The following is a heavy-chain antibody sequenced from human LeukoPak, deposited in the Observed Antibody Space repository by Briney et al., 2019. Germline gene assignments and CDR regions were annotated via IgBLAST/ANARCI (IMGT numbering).Heavy chain of an antibody. J-gene: IGHJ4*02. CDR2: IRGDGATR. CDR1: GFTFNTYA. D-gene: IGHD6-13*01. Sequence: GGSLRLSCAASGFTFNTYAMTWVRQAPGKGLEWVSAIRGDGATRFYADSVKGRFTISRDNSKNTLYLQMNSLRAEDTAVYYCAKGRTIAAAGTVDYWGQGTLVTVSS. CDR3: AKGRTIAAAGTVDY. V-gene: IGHV3-23*01.